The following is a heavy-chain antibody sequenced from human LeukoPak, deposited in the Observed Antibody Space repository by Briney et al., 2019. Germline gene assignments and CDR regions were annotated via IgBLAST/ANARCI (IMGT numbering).Heavy chain of an antibody. V-gene: IGHV3-23*01. CDR2: IAGSGGGT. D-gene: IGHD4-11*01. Sequence: PGGSLRLSCAASGFSFNNYAMRWVRQAPGKGLEWVSSIAGSGGGTFYADSVKGRFTVSRDNSRNALYLQMNSLRVEDAAVYYCARIGDYKTMDVWGQGTTVTVSS. CDR1: GFSFNNYA. J-gene: IGHJ6*02. CDR3: ARIGDYKTMDV.